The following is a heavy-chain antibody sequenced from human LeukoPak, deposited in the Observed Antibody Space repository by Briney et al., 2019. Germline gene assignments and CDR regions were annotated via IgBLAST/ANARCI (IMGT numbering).Heavy chain of an antibody. J-gene: IGHJ4*02. D-gene: IGHD6-19*01. Sequence: SGGSLRLSCAASGFTFSSYWMHWVRRAPGKGLVWVSRINTAGRSTIYADCVKGRFTISRDNSKNTLYLQMNSLRAEDTAVYYCARDFSVAGPTTFDYWGQGTLVTVSS. CDR1: GFTFSSYW. CDR2: INTAGRST. V-gene: IGHV3-74*01. CDR3: ARDFSVAGPTTFDY.